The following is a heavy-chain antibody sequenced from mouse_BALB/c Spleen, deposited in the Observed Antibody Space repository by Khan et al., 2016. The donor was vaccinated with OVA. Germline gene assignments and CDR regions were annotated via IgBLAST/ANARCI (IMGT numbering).Heavy chain of an antibody. J-gene: IGHJ3*01. CDR3: ASSGFGSFAY. Sequence: VQLKESGPELVKPGASVKISCRASGYTFTDYIMDWVKKSHGKSLEWIGYVFPNNGDTGYNQKFKTKATLTVDISSNTAYMELRSLTSEDSAVYYCASSGFGSFAYWGQGTLVTVSA. D-gene: IGHD1-2*01. CDR1: GYTFTDYI. CDR2: VFPNNGDT. V-gene: IGHV1S29*02.